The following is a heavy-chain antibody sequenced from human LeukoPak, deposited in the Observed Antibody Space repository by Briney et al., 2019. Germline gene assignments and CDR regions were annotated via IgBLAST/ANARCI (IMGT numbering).Heavy chain of an antibody. Sequence: HGASVKVSCKASGYTFTGYYMHWERQAPGQGLEWMGWMNPNSGDRGYAQKFQGRVTMTSHTSISTAYMELSSLRSEDTAVYYCARVVGVHYYFDFWGQGTLVTVSS. V-gene: IGHV1-2*02. J-gene: IGHJ4*02. CDR3: ARVVGVHYYFDF. CDR2: MNPNSGDR. D-gene: IGHD1-26*01. CDR1: GYTFTGYY.